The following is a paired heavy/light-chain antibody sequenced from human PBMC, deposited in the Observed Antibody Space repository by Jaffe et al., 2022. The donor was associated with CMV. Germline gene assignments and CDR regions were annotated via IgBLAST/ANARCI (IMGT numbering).Heavy chain of an antibody. CDR2: LNPDSGDT. V-gene: IGHV1-2*02. J-gene: IGHJ4*02. Sequence: QVQLVQSGADVKKPGASVKVSCRASGYTFTTNYIHWVRQAPGQGLEWMGWLNPDSGDTHSVQKFQGRVTMTRDTSIGTAYMELSSLTSDDTAVYYCARAAIGVSSDVFDYWGQGTLVTVSS. D-gene: IGHD2-2*02. CDR3: ARAAIGVSSDVFDY. CDR1: GYTFTTNY.
Light chain of an antibody. Sequence: DIQMTQSPSSLSASVGERITITCRASQNIIKFLNWYQQKPGKAPKLLIYAASTLQSGVPSRFGGTGSGTDFTLTISSLQPDDFATYSCQQNYGTPWTFGQGTKVEIK. V-gene: IGKV1-39*01. CDR1: QNIIKF. J-gene: IGKJ1*01. CDR2: AAS. CDR3: QQNYGTPWT.